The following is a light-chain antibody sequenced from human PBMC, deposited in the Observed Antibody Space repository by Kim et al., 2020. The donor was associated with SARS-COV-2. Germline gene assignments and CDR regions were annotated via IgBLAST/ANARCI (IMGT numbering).Light chain of an antibody. CDR3: NSRDSNDYVV. J-gene: IGLJ2*01. CDR2: GKD. V-gene: IGLV3-19*01. CDR1: SLRSYY. Sequence: SSELTQDPAVSVALGQAVRITCQGDSLRSYYATWYQQKPGQAPKVVIYGKDNRPSGVPDRFSGSSSGNTAYLTITGTQAGDEADYYCNSRDSNDYVVFGGGTQLNVL.